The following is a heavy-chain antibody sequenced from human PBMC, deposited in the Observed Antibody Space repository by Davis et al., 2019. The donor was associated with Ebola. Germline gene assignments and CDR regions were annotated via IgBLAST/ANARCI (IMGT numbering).Heavy chain of an antibody. CDR3: ASGRAPTWSYGMDV. J-gene: IGHJ6*02. CDR2: IYSGGST. V-gene: IGHV3-53*04. CDR1: GFTVSSNY. Sequence: PGGSLRLSCAASGFTVSSNYMSWVRQAPGKGLEWVSVIYSGGSTYYADSVKGRFTIARHNSKNTLYLQMNSLRAEDTAVYYCASGRAPTWSYGMDVWGQGTTVTVSS. D-gene: IGHD3-16*01.